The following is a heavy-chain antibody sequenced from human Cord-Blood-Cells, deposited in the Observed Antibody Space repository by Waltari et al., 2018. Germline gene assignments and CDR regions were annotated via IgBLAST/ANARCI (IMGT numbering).Heavy chain of an antibody. CDR3: ARFLSGQLSIDY. V-gene: IGHV4-34*01. J-gene: IGHJ4*02. D-gene: IGHD6-6*01. CDR1: GGSFRGYY. Sequence: QVQLQQWGAGLLKPSETLSLTCAVHGGSFRGYYWRWIRQPPGKGLEWIGEINHSGITNYNPSLKSRVTISVDTAKTQCSLKLSSGTAADTAVYYCARFLSGQLSIDYWRQGALVTVSS. CDR2: INHSGIT.